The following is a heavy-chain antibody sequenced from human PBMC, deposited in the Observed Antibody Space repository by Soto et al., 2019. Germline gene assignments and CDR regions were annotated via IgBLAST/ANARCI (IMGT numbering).Heavy chain of an antibody. CDR2: INAGNGNT. CDR3: ARGALRNWIDP. D-gene: IGHD5-12*01. V-gene: IGHV1-3*01. J-gene: IGHJ5*02. CDR1: GYTFTSYA. Sequence: GASVMVSCKDSGYTFTSYAMHWVRQAPGQRLEWMGWINAGNGNTKYSQKFQGRVTITKNTSASTAYMELSSLRSEDTAVYYCARGALRNWIDPWGQGTLVTVSS.